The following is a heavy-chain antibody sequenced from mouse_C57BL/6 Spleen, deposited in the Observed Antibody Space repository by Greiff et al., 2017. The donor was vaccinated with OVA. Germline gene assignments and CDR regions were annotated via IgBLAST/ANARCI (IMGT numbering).Heavy chain of an antibody. D-gene: IGHD3-3*01. CDR2: IWSGGST. V-gene: IGHV2-2*01. CDR3: ARNGVGQGFAY. J-gene: IGHJ3*01. CDR1: GFSLTSYG. Sequence: QVQLQQSGPGLVQPSQSLSITCTVSGFSLTSYGVHWVRQSPGKGLEWLGVIWSGGSTDYNAAFISRLSISKDNSKSQVFFKMNSLQADYTAIYYCARNGVGQGFAYWGQGTLVTVSA.